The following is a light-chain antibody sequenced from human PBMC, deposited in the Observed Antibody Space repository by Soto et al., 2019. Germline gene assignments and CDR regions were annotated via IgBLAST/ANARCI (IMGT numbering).Light chain of an antibody. Sequence: EIVLTQSPGTLSLSPGEGATLSCRASQIINNNYLAWYQQKPGQAPRLLIHGASSRATGIPDRFSGSGSGTDFTLPISKLEPEDFAVYYCQQYTTSPLTFGGPPKVEIK. V-gene: IGKV3-20*01. J-gene: IGKJ4*01. CDR1: QIINNNY. CDR2: GAS. CDR3: QQYTTSPLT.